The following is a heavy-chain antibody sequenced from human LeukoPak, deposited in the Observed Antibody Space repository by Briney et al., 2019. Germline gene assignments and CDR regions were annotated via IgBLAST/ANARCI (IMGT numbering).Heavy chain of an antibody. CDR3: ARAAYLVRGVIITPPFDY. J-gene: IGHJ4*02. D-gene: IGHD3-10*01. CDR2: ISSTGSTM. Sequence: GGPLRLSCAASGFTFIGYEMNWVRQAPGKGLEWVSSISSTGSTMYYADSVKGRYTISRDNAKNSLYLQMNSLRAEDTAIYYCARAAYLVRGVIITPPFDYWGQGTLVTVSS. V-gene: IGHV3-48*03. CDR1: GFTFIGYE.